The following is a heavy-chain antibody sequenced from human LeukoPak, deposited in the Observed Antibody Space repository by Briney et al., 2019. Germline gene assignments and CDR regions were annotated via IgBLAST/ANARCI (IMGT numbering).Heavy chain of an antibody. CDR1: GGSISSYY. Sequence: SETLSLTCTVSGGSISSYYWSWIRQPPGKGLEWIGYIYYSGSTNYNPSLKSRVTISVDTSKNQFSLKLSSVTAADTAVYYCARFSGRRTGDYWGQGTLVTVSS. D-gene: IGHD2-15*01. CDR2: IYYSGST. V-gene: IGHV4-59*12. CDR3: ARFSGRRTGDY. J-gene: IGHJ4*02.